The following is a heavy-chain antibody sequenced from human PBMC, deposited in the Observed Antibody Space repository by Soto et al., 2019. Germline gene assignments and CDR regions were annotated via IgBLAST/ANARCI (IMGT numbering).Heavy chain of an antibody. CDR2: IWYDGSNK. CDR1: GFTFSSYG. J-gene: IGHJ3*02. D-gene: IGHD3-9*01. V-gene: IGHV3-33*01. Sequence: HPGGSLRLSCAASGFTFSSYGMHWVRQAPGKGLEWVAVIWYDGSNKYYADSVKGRFTISRDNSKNTLYLQMNSLRAEDTAVYYCARDALKIYYDILTGYPFDAFDIWGQGTMVTVSS. CDR3: ARDALKIYYDILTGYPFDAFDI.